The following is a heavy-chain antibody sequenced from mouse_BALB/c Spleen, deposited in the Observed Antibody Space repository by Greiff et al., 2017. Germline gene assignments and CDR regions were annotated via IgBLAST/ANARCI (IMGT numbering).Heavy chain of an antibody. CDR2: ISYDGSN. CDR1: GYSITSGYY. Sequence: ESGPGLVKPSQSLSLTCSVTGYSITSGYYWNWIRQFPGNKLEWMCYISYDGSNNYNPSLKNRISITRDTSKNQFFLKLNSVTTEDTATYDCERAYMITTGTWFAYWGQGTLVTVSA. V-gene: IGHV3-6*02. J-gene: IGHJ3*01. D-gene: IGHD2-4*01. CDR3: ERAYMITTGTWFAY.